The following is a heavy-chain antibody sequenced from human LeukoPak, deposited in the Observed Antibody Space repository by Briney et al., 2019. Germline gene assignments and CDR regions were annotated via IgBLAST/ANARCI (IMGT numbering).Heavy chain of an antibody. V-gene: IGHV3-48*04. CDR1: GLTFSKYS. CDR3: ARDNWVDC. J-gene: IGHJ5*01. CDR2: IDTSSTTM. Sequence: GGSLRLSCAASGLTFSKYSMTWVRQAPGKGLEWASFIDTSSTTMYYTDSVKGRFTISRDNAKNSLYLQMNGLKVEDTAIYCCARDNWVDCWGQGTLVTVSS.